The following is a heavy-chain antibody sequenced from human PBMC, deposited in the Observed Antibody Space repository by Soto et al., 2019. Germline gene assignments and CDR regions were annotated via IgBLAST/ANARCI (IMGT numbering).Heavy chain of an antibody. D-gene: IGHD1-26*01. CDR1: GGTISKIRCY. V-gene: IGHV4-39*01. CDR2: IYYSGST. J-gene: IGHJ5*02. CDR3: ESAKLEFYPCLAP. Sequence: LTWSVGGGTISKIRCYLSFNRQPPWNGLEWIWSIYYSGSTYYNPSLKSRVTISVDTSKNQFCLKLSSVTAADTFVYHGESAKLEFYPCLAPWGQGTPVLVSP.